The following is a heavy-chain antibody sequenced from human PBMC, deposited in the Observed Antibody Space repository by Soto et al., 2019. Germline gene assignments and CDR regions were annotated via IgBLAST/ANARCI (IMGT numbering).Heavy chain of an antibody. J-gene: IGHJ4*02. CDR3: ARDSGSYYGY. CDR1: GFTFSSYS. Sequence: GGSLRLSCAASGFTFSSYSMNWVRQAPGKGLEWVSSISSSSSYIYYADSVKGRFTISRDNAKNSLSLQMNSLRAEDTAVYYCARDSGSYYGYWGQGTLVTVSS. V-gene: IGHV3-21*01. CDR2: ISSSSSYI. D-gene: IGHD1-26*01.